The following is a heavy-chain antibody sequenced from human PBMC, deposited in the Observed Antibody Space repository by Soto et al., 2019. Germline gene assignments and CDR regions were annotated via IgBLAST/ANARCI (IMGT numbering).Heavy chain of an antibody. CDR2: INWNSGSI. CDR3: VKDESINWYSGHFRH. J-gene: IGHJ1*01. D-gene: IGHD6-13*01. V-gene: IGHV3-9*01. CDR1: GFTFDDYA. Sequence: GGSLRLSCAASGFTFDDYAMHWVRQVPGKGLEWVSGINWNSGSIGYADSVKGRFAISRDNAKNSLHLQMNSLRAEDTAFYYCVKDESINWYSGHFRHWGQGTLVTVSS.